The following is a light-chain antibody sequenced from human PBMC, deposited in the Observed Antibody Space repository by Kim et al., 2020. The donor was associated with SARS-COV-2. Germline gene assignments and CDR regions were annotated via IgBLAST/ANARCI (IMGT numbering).Light chain of an antibody. J-gene: IGKJ4*01. CDR1: QSISNY. CDR2: AAS. V-gene: IGKV1-39*01. CDR3: QQSHTAPSLT. Sequence: SVGDRVTFACRASQSISNYLNWYQQKPGKAPNLLIYAASSLQGGVPSRFSGSGSGTDFTLTISSLQPEDFATYYCQQSHTAPSLTFGGGTKVDIK.